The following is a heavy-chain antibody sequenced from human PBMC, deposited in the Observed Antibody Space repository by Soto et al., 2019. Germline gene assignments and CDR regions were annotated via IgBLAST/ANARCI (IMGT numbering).Heavy chain of an antibody. Sequence: ASVKVSCKASVYTFTSYGISWVRQAPGQGLEWMGWISAYNGNTNYAQKLQGRVTMTTDTSTSTAYMELRSLRSDDTAVYYCARELADSGYDYWFDPWGQGTLVTVSS. CDR3: ARELADSGYDYWFDP. J-gene: IGHJ5*02. CDR2: ISAYNGNT. D-gene: IGHD5-12*01. V-gene: IGHV1-18*01. CDR1: VYTFTSYG.